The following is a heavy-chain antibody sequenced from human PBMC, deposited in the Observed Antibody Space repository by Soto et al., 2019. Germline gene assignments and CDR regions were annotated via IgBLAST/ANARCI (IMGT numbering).Heavy chain of an antibody. CDR2: KFHNGNT. CDR3: ARYSSAYSRLDF. V-gene: IGHV4-31*03. D-gene: IGHD6-6*01. CDR1: GDSIDSGGHY. Sequence: QVQLQESGPGLVQPSQTLSLTCTVSGDSIDSGGHYWGWVRQHPGKGLEWIGYKFHNGNTHYNPSLKTRVAISTDASKNQFSLMVNAATAADTAVYFCARYSSAYSRLDFWGQGSLVIVSS. J-gene: IGHJ4*02.